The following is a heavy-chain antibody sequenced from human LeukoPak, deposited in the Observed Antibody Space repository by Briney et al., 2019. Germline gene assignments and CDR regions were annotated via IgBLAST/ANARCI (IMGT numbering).Heavy chain of an antibody. CDR1: DSTLSSNE. V-gene: IGHV3-48*03. Sequence: GGSLRLSCAAFDSTLSSNEMNWVRKVPGKGQKWLSYISSSAKTAYYADSVKGRFTISRDNAKNSLYLEMNSLRAEDTAFYYCARDRCSSISCYFDDWGQGTLVTVSS. J-gene: IGHJ4*02. D-gene: IGHD2-2*01. CDR2: ISSSAKTA. CDR3: ARDRCSSISCYFDD.